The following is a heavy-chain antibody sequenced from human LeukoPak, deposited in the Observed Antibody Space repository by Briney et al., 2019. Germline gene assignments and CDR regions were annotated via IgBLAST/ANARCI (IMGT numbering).Heavy chain of an antibody. V-gene: IGHV5-10-1*01. CDR2: IDPSDSYT. CDR3: ARRVSSSGWFDP. J-gene: IGHJ5*02. Sequence: GESLKISCKGSGYSFTSYWISWVRQLPGKGLEWMGRIDPSDSYTNYSPSFQGHVTISADKSISTAYLQWSSLKASDTAMYYCARRVSSSGWFDPWGQGTLVTVSS. D-gene: IGHD6-6*01. CDR1: GYSFTSYW.